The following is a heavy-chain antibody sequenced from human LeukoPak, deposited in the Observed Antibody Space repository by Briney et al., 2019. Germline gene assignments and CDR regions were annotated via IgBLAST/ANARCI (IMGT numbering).Heavy chain of an antibody. V-gene: IGHV3-11*04. CDR3: S. CDR2: ITSGGSTM. Sequence: GGSLRLSCAASGFPFSDYYMSWIRRAPGKGLEWVSYITSGGSTMYYADSVKGRFTISRDNAKGTLYLQMHSLRVEGMAIYFDSWGQGTLVTVSS. CDR1: GFPFSDYY. J-gene: IGHJ5*01.